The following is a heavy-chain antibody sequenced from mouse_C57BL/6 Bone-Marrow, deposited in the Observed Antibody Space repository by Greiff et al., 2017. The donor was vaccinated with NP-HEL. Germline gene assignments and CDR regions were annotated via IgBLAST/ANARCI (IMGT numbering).Heavy chain of an antibody. CDR1: GFTFSDYG. D-gene: IGHD1-1*01. CDR2: ISSGSSTI. CDR3: AGGTTVVPDY. J-gene: IGHJ2*01. V-gene: IGHV5-17*01. Sequence: EVKLMESGGGLVKPGGSLKLSCAASGFTFSDYGMHWVRQAPEKGLEWVAYISSGSSTIYDADTVKGRFTISRDNAKNTLFLQMTSLRSEDTAMYYCAGGTTVVPDYWGQGTTLTVSS.